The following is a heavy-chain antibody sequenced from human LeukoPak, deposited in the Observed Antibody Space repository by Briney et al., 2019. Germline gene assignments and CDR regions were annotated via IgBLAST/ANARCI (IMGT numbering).Heavy chain of an antibody. CDR1: GGSISSYY. CDR3: ARERGEDSSSWFY. D-gene: IGHD6-13*01. Sequence: PSETLSLTCTVSGGSISSYYWSWIRQPPGKGLEWIGYIYYSGSTNYNPSLKSRVTISVDTSKNQFSLKLSSVTAADTAVYYCARERGEDSSSWFYWGQGTLVTVSS. CDR2: IYYSGST. V-gene: IGHV4-59*12. J-gene: IGHJ4*02.